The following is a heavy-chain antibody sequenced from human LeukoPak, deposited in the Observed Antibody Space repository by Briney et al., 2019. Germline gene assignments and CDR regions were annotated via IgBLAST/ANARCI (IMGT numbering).Heavy chain of an antibody. V-gene: IGHV4-38-2*02. D-gene: IGHD3-10*01. J-gene: IGHJ4*02. CDR1: GYSISSGYY. Sequence: SETLSLTCTVSGYSISSGYYWGWIRQPPGKGLEWIGSIYHSGSTYYNPSLKSRVTISVDTSKNQFSLKLSSVTAADTAAYYCARAHVPMVRGVFDYWGQGTLVTVSS. CDR2: IYHSGST. CDR3: ARAHVPMVRGVFDY.